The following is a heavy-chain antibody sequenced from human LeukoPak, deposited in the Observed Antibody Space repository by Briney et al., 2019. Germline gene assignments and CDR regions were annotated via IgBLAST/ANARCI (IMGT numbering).Heavy chain of an antibody. CDR2: ISYDGSNK. V-gene: IGHV3-30*18. CDR1: GFTFSSYG. J-gene: IGHJ5*02. CDR3: AKAPLDP. Sequence: QAGGSPRLSCAASGFTFSSYGMHWVRQAPGKGLEWVAVISYDGSNKYYADSVKGRFTISRDNSKNTLYLQMNSLRAEDTAVYYCAKAPLDPWGQGTLVTVSS.